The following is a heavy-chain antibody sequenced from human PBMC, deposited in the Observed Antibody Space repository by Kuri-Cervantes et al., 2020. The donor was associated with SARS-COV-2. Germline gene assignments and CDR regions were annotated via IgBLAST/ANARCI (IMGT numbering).Heavy chain of an antibody. J-gene: IGHJ4*02. CDR2: IYPGDSDT. V-gene: IGHV5-51*01. Sequence: GGSLRLSCKGSGHSFTSYWIGWVRQMPGKGLEWMGIIYPGDSDTRYSPSFQGQVTISADKSISTAYLQWSSLKASDTAMYYCATGLAVPAAMRDYWGQGTLVTVSS. CDR1: GHSFTSYW. CDR3: ATGLAVPAAMRDY. D-gene: IGHD2-2*01.